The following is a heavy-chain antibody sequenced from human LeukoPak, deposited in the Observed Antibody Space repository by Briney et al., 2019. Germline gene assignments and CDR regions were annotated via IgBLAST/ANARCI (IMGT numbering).Heavy chain of an antibody. V-gene: IGHV1-18*01. D-gene: IGHD5-24*01. CDR3: AGESVEMATLSVFDY. J-gene: IGHJ4*02. CDR2: ISAYNGNT. Sequence: GASVKVSCKASGYTFSSYGISWVRQAPGQGLEWMGWISAYNGNTNYAQKLQGRVTMTTDTSTSTAYMELRSLRSDDTAVYYCAGESVEMATLSVFDYWGQGTLVTVSS. CDR1: GYTFSSYG.